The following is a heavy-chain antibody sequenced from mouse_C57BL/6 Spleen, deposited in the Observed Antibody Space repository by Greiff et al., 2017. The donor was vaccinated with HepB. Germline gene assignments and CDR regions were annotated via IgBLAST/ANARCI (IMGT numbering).Heavy chain of an antibody. D-gene: IGHD2-5*01. CDR3: ARGRKIYYSNHWYFDV. Sequence: EVQLQQSGPELVKPGASVKISCKASGYSFTDYHMNWVKQSNGKSLEWIGVINPNYGTTIYNQKFKGKATLTVDQSSSTAYMQLNSLTSEDSAVYYCARGRKIYYSNHWYFDVWGTGTTVTVSS. J-gene: IGHJ1*03. CDR1: GYSFTDYH. CDR2: INPNYGTT. V-gene: IGHV1-39*01.